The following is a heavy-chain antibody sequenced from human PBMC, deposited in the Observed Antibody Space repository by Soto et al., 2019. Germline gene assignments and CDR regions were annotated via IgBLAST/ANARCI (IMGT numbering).Heavy chain of an antibody. J-gene: IGHJ5*02. CDR2: INPSGGST. D-gene: IGHD3-10*01. CDR3: AREGRRITMVRGVMENWFDP. CDR1: GYTFTSYY. Sequence: QVQLVQSGAEVKKPGASVKVSCKASGYTFTSYYMHWVRQAPGQGLEWMGIINPSGGSTSYAQKFQGRVTMTRDTSTSTVYMELSSLRSEDTAVYYCAREGRRITMVRGVMENWFDPWGQGTLVTVSS. V-gene: IGHV1-46*03.